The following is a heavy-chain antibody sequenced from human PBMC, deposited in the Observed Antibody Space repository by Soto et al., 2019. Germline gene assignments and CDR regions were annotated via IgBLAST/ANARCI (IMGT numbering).Heavy chain of an antibody. CDR3: ARHTELLPSDAFDI. J-gene: IGHJ3*02. V-gene: IGHV4-39*01. D-gene: IGHD1-7*01. CDR2: IYYSGST. CDR1: GGSISSSSYY. Sequence: PSETLSLTCPVSGGSISSSSYYWGWIRQPPGKGLEWIGSIYYSGSTYYNPSLKSRVTISVDTSKNQFSLKLSSVTAADTAVYYCARHTELLPSDAFDIWGQGTMVTVSS.